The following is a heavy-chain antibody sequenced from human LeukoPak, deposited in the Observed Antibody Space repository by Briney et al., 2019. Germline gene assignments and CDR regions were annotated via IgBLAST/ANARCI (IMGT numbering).Heavy chain of an antibody. V-gene: IGHV3-21*01. CDR1: GLTFSSNS. J-gene: IGHJ4*02. D-gene: IGHD5-12*01. CDR2: ISSSSTYI. Sequence: GGSRRLSCADSGLTFSSNSMDWVRQAPGKGLEWVSSISSSSTYIYYADSVRGRFTISRDNAKKSLYLQMDSLRAEDTAVYFCARDRGYGYYHFDYWGQGTLFTFSS. CDR3: ARDRGYGYYHFDY.